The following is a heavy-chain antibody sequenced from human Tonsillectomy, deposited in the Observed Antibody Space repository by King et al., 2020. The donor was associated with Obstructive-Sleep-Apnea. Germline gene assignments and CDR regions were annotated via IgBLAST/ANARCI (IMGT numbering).Heavy chain of an antibody. V-gene: IGHV3-15*01. CDR3: STVGTMIVVTNPDFDY. J-gene: IGHJ4*02. D-gene: IGHD3-22*01. CDR2: IRMETDGGTT. CDR1: GVIFSNAC. Sequence: VQLVESGGGLGKPWGSLRLSCAASGVIFSNACVSWVRQGPGKGLEGGGRIRMETDGGTTEYAAPGQGRFSISSDDSKNTLYLQMNSLKTEDTAVCYCSTVGTMIVVTNPDFDYWGQGTLVTVSS.